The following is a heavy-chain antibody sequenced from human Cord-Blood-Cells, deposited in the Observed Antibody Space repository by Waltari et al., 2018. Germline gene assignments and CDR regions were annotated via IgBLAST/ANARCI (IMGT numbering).Heavy chain of an antibody. D-gene: IGHD6-6*01. CDR1: GGHFSTHA. J-gene: IGHJ1*01. CDR2: IIPIFGTA. Sequence: QVQLVQSGAAVNKPGSSVKVSCTASGGHFSTHAIPWLRPAPGQGLEWMGGIIPIFGTANYAQKFQGRVTITADESTSTAYMELSSLRSEDTAVYYCARDPHSSSYGSGQHWGQGTLVTVSS. V-gene: IGHV1-69*12. CDR3: ARDPHSSSYGSGQH.